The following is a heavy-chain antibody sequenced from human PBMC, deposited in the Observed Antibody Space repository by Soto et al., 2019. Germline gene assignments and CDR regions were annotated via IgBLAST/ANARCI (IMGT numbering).Heavy chain of an antibody. D-gene: IGHD1-26*01. CDR2: INPNSGGT. V-gene: IGHV1-2*02. CDR3: ARELGGYYGMDV. CDR1: GYTFTGYY. J-gene: IGHJ6*02. Sequence: ASVKVSCKASGYTFTGYYTHWVRQAPGQGLEWMGWINPNSGGTNYAQKFQGRVTMTRDTSISTAYMELSRLRSDDTAVYYCARELGGYYGMDVWGQGTTVTVSS.